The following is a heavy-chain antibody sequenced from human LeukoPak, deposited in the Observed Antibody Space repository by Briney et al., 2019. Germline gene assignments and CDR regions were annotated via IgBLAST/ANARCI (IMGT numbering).Heavy chain of an antibody. CDR2: TYYSGST. CDR3: ARREISSSSLRY. J-gene: IGHJ4*02. V-gene: IGHV4-59*08. D-gene: IGHD6-6*01. CDR1: GGSMTTYY. Sequence: SETLSLPCTVSGGSMTTYYWNWIRQPPGKGLEWIGYTYYSGSTNYNPSLESRVTISVDTPKNQFSLKLSSVTAADTAVYYCARREISSSSLRYWGQGTLVTVSS.